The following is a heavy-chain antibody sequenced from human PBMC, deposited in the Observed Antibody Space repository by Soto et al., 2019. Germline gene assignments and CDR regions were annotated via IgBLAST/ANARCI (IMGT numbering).Heavy chain of an antibody. CDR1: GGSVSSTNFY. Sequence: PSETLSLTCTVSGGSVSSTNFYWSWIRQPPGKGLEWVAYIYNSGTTSHNPSLKSRVTISIDTSKNQFSLKLSSVTAADTAVYYCAREEYYYDSSGYDRWFDPWGQGTLVTVSS. J-gene: IGHJ5*02. V-gene: IGHV4-61*01. D-gene: IGHD3-22*01. CDR3: AREEYYYDSSGYDRWFDP. CDR2: IYNSGTT.